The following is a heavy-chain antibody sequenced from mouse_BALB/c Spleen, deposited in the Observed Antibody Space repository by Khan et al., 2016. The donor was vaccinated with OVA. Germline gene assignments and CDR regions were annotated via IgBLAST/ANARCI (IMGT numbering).Heavy chain of an antibody. V-gene: IGHV1S137*01. CDR1: GYTFTDFT. Sequence: QVQLKQSGAELVRPGVSVKISCKGSGYTFTDFTLHWVKQSHAMSLEWIGVISTYYGDATYSQRFKDKATMTVDKSSSTAYMELARLTSEDSAILYGKRGGGGNRFAYWGQGTLVTVSA. CDR3: KRGGGGNRFAY. J-gene: IGHJ3*01. CDR2: ISTYYGDA.